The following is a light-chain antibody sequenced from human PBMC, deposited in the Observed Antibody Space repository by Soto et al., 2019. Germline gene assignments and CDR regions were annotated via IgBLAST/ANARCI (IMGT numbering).Light chain of an antibody. V-gene: IGLV2-8*01. J-gene: IGLJ2*01. CDR1: SSDVGGYNY. Sequence: QSALTQPPSASGSPGQSVTISCTGTSSDVGGYNYVSWYQQHPGKAPKLIIFEVSKRPSGVPDRFSASKSGDTASLTVSGLQAEDEADYYCSSYAGSNNLVFGGGIKLTVL. CDR2: EVS. CDR3: SSYAGSNNLV.